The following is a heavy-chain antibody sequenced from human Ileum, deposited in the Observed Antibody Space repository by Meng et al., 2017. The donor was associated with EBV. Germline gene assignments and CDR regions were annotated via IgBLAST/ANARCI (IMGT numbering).Heavy chain of an antibody. J-gene: IGHJ4*02. V-gene: IGHV4-4*02. CDR3: GRDQGRELINH. CDR2: VYHRGDT. CDR1: GDSISSDIW. Sequence: GQLQESGPGLVKPSGTLSPTCTVSGDSISSDIWWSWVRQPPGKGLEWIGEVYHRGDTNYNPSLKSRVDISVDKSKNQFYLSLFSVTAADTAVYYCGRDQGRELINHWGQGTLVTVSS. D-gene: IGHD1-7*01.